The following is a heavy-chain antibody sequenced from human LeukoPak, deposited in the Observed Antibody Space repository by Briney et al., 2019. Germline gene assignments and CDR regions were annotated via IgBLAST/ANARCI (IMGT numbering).Heavy chain of an antibody. CDR1: RYTFTDYY. CDR3: ARGRNTVTTPFDY. D-gene: IGHD4-17*01. V-gene: IGHV1-2*02. J-gene: IGHJ4*02. CDR2: INPNSGGT. Sequence: ASVKVSCKASRYTFTDYYIHWVRQAPGQGLEWMGWINPNSGGTNYAQKFQGRVTMTRGTSISTAYMELSRLRSDDTAVYYCARGRNTVTTPFDYWGQGTLVTASS.